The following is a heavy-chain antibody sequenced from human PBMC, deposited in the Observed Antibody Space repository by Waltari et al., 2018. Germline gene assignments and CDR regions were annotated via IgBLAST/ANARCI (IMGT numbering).Heavy chain of an antibody. D-gene: IGHD6-19*01. J-gene: IGHJ4*02. CDR3: ARERRGQSGWYYFDF. Sequence: EVQLVESGGGLVQPGGSLRRSGAASGFSFGSFWMTWVRQAPGKGLEWVANIKQDGSEEYYVDSVKGRFTISKDNAKNSLYLQMNSLRAEDTAVYFCARERRGQSGWYYFDFWGQGTLVTVSS. V-gene: IGHV3-7*01. CDR1: GFSFGSFW. CDR2: IKQDGSEE.